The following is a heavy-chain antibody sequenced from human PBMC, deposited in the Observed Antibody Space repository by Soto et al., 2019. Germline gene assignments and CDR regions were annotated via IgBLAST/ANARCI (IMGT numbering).Heavy chain of an antibody. CDR2: ISAYNGNT. CDR1: GYTFTSYG. Sequence: ASVKVSCKASGYTFTSYGISWVRQAPGQGLEWMGWISAYNGNTNYAQRLQGRVTMTTDTSTSTAYMELRSLRSDDTAVYYCARDAALGYCSSTSCYSWFDPWGQGTLVTVSS. D-gene: IGHD2-2*02. CDR3: ARDAALGYCSSTSCYSWFDP. J-gene: IGHJ5*02. V-gene: IGHV1-18*01.